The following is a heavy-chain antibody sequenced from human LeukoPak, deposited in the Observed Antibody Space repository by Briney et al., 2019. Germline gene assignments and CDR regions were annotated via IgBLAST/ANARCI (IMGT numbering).Heavy chain of an antibody. Sequence: GGSLRLSCAASGFTFSSYEMNWVRQAPGKGLEWVSYISSSGSTIYYADSVKGRFTISRDNAKNSLYLQMNGLRAEDTAVYYCARALGVSDFWSGYCLDYWGQGTLVTVSS. D-gene: IGHD3-3*01. CDR3: ARALGVSDFWSGYCLDY. CDR2: ISSSGSTI. J-gene: IGHJ4*02. CDR1: GFTFSSYE. V-gene: IGHV3-48*03.